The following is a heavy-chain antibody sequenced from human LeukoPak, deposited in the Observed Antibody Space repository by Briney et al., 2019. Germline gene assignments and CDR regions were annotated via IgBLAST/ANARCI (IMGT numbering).Heavy chain of an antibody. J-gene: IGHJ4*02. D-gene: IGHD6-19*01. CDR3: AKRDSSGSLPRLFDY. V-gene: IGHV3-23*01. Sequence: GGSLRLSCAASGFTFSSYAMSWVRQAPGKGLDWVSAISASGGSTSYADSVKGRFTISRDNSKNTLYLQMNSLRAEDTAVYYCAKRDSSGSLPRLFDYWGQGTLVTVSS. CDR1: GFTFSSYA. CDR2: ISASGGST.